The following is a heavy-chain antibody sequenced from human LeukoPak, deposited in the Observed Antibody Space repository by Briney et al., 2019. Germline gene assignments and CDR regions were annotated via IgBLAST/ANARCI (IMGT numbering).Heavy chain of an antibody. Sequence: GGSLRLSCAASGFAFSSYDMHWVRQATGKGLEWVSAIGTAGDTYYPGSVKGRFTISRENAKSSLYLQMNSLRAGDTAVYYCARGPYSSGWYKGVDYFDYWGQGTLVIVSS. CDR3: ARGPYSSGWYKGVDYFDY. CDR1: GFAFSSYD. CDR2: IGTAGDT. J-gene: IGHJ4*02. V-gene: IGHV3-13*01. D-gene: IGHD6-19*01.